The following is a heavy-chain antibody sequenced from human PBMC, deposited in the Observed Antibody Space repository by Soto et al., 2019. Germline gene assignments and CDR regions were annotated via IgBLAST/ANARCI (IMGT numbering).Heavy chain of an antibody. J-gene: IGHJ6*02. CDR1: GYTFTSYG. CDR2: IIAIIGKA. Sequence: SVKVSCKASGYTFTSYGISWVRQAPGQGLEWMGRIIAIIGKANYAQKFQGRVTITADKSTSTAYMELSSLRSEDTAVYYCARGRVPAATYYYGMDVWGQGTTVTVSS. D-gene: IGHD2-2*01. V-gene: IGHV1-69*04. CDR3: ARGRVPAATYYYGMDV.